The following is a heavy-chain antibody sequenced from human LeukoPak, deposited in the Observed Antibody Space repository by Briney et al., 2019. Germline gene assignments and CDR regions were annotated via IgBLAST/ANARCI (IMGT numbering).Heavy chain of an antibody. CDR1: GFTFRSYA. V-gene: IGHV3-23*01. CDR2: ISGSGGST. D-gene: IGHD4-17*01. CDR3: ARESRHDYGDYVGY. Sequence: GGSLRLSCAASGFTFRSYAMSWVREAPGKGLEWVSAISGSGGSTYYADSVKGRFTISRGNSKNTLYLQMNSLRAEDTAVYYCARESRHDYGDYVGYWGQGTLVTVSS. J-gene: IGHJ4*02.